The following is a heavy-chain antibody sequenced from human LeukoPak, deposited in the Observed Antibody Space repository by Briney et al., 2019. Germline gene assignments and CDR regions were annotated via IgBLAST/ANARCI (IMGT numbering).Heavy chain of an antibody. D-gene: IGHD3-10*02. CDR3: AELGITMIGGV. V-gene: IGHV3-48*04. CDR2: ISNSGSTI. CDR1: GFTFSSYW. J-gene: IGHJ6*04. Sequence: GGSLRLSCAASGFTFSSYWMHWVRQAPGKGLEWVSYISNSGSTIYYADSVKGRFTISRDNAKNSLYLQMNSLRAEDTAVYYCAELGITMIGGVWGKGTTVTISS.